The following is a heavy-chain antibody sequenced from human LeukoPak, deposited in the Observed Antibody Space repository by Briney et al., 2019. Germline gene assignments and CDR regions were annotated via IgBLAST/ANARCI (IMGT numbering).Heavy chain of an antibody. D-gene: IGHD5-18*01. CDR2: MNPNSGNT. J-gene: IGHJ6*03. V-gene: IGHV1-8*01. CDR3: AIPRGYSYGSYYMDV. Sequence: ASVKVSCKASGYTFTSYDINWVRQAAGQGLEWMGWMNPNSGNTGYAQKSQGRVTMTRNTSISTAYMELSSLRSEDTAVYYCAIPRGYSYGSYYMDVWGKGTTVTVSS. CDR1: GYTFTSYD.